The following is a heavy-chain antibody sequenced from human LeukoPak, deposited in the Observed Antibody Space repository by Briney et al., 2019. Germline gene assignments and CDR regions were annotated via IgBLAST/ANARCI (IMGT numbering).Heavy chain of an antibody. J-gene: IGHJ6*02. CDR2: ISAFNANT. Sequence: GASVKVSCKASGYTFTSYGISWVRQAPGQGLEWMGWISAFNANTNYAQKFQGRVTMTTGTSTSTVYMDLRNLRSDDTAVYYCARDLDIVVVAAALRHYGLDVWGQGTTVTVSS. V-gene: IGHV1-18*01. D-gene: IGHD2-15*01. CDR3: ARDLDIVVVAAALRHYGLDV. CDR1: GYTFTSYG.